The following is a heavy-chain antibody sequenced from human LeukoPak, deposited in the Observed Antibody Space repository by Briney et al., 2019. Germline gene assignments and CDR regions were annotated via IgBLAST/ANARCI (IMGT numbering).Heavy chain of an antibody. CDR2: IHHSGST. Sequence: PSETLSLTCTVSGYFISSGYYWGWIRQPPGKGLQWIGSIHHSGSTYYNPSLKSRVTISVDTSKNQFSLKLSSVTAADTAVYYCARDGRASDIWGQGTMVIVSS. D-gene: IGHD2-15*01. CDR1: GYFISSGYY. V-gene: IGHV4-38-2*02. J-gene: IGHJ3*02. CDR3: ARDGRASDI.